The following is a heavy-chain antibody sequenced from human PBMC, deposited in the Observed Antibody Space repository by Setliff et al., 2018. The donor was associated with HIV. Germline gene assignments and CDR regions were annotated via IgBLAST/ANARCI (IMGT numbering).Heavy chain of an antibody. CDR1: GGSISSHY. CDR2: IYYNGGT. CDR3: ARVARMHPFDP. J-gene: IGHJ5*02. Sequence: TSETLSLTCTVSGGSISSHYWSWIRQPPGKGLEWIGLIYYNGGTTYNSSLESRVTISVDRSKNQFSLKLTSVTAADTAVYYCARVARMHPFDPWGRGALVTAPQ. V-gene: IGHV4-59*11.